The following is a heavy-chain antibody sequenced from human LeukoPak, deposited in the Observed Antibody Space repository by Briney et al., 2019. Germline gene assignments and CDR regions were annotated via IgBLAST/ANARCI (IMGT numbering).Heavy chain of an antibody. V-gene: IGHV3-23*01. CDR3: AKALSPLRPRPYYDILTGYYLDLDY. CDR1: GFTFSSYW. Sequence: TGGSLRLSCAASGFTFSSYWMNWARQAPGKGLEWVSAISGSGGSTYYADSVKGRFTISRDNSKNTLYLQMNSLRAEDTAVYYCAKALSPLRPRPYYDILTGYYLDLDYWGQGTLVTVSS. J-gene: IGHJ4*02. D-gene: IGHD3-9*01. CDR2: ISGSGGST.